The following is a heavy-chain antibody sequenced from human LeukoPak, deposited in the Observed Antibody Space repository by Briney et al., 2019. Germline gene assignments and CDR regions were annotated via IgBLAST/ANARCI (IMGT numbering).Heavy chain of an antibody. V-gene: IGHV3-11*01. CDR2: ISNSGSTI. J-gene: IGHJ6*03. CDR1: GFTFSDYY. D-gene: IGHD6-19*01. CDR3: AWAPLADDPYYYYYYMDV. Sequence: GGSLRLSCAASGFTFSDYYMSWIRQAPGKGLEWVSYISNSGSTIYYADSVKGRFTISRDNAKNSLYPQMNSLRAEDTAVYYCAWAPLADDPYYYYYYMDVWGKGTTVTVSS.